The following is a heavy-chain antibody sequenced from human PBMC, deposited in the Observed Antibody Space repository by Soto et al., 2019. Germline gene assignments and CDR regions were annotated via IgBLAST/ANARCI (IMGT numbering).Heavy chain of an antibody. CDR1: GGSFSGYY. D-gene: IGHD2-15*01. Sequence: QVQLQQWGAGLLKPSETLSLTCAVYGGSFSGYYWSWIRQPPGKGLEWIGEITHSGSTNYNPSLKSRVTITVDTSKNQLSLKLSSVTAADTAVYYCASSNVVVVAATLNYFQHWGQGTLVTVSS. V-gene: IGHV4-34*01. CDR3: ASSNVVVVAATLNYFQH. CDR2: ITHSGST. J-gene: IGHJ1*01.